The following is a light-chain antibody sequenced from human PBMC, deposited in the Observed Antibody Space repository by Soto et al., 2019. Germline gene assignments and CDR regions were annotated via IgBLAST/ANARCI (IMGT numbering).Light chain of an antibody. J-gene: IGKJ1*01. CDR1: QSISNN. CDR2: AAS. CDR3: QQYNNWPPMWT. V-gene: IGKV3-15*01. Sequence: IVMALSPATVSVSPEDRATLSCRASQSISNNLAWYQQKPGQAPRLLIYAASTRATNIPARFSGSGSGTEFTLTISSLQSEDFAVYYCQQYNNWPPMWTFGQGTKVDIK.